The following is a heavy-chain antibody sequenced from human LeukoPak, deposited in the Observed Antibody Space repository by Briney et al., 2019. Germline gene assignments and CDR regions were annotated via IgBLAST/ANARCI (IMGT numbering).Heavy chain of an antibody. D-gene: IGHD3-10*01. J-gene: IGHJ4*02. CDR3: ATYTQYFGAPGTDY. CDR2: IDKDGSEK. CDR1: GVTFSKYW. V-gene: IGHV3-7*01. Sequence: GGSLRLSCTVSGVTFSKYWMRWVRQAPGKGLEWVASIDKDGSEKRYVESVKGRFTISRDNARNSVYLQMTSLGAEDTAVYYCATYTQYFGAPGTDYWGQGTQVTVSS.